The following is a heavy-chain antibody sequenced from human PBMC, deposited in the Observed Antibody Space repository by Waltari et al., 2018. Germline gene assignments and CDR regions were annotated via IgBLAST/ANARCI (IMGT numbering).Heavy chain of an antibody. J-gene: IGHJ4*02. CDR3: TRGVNFRGWREDS. V-gene: IGHV4-34*01. D-gene: IGHD2-15*01. CDR2: INHSGSS. CDR1: GGSFIDSS. Sequence: QVPLHQCGARLLKPSATLSLPSAFHGGSFIDSSWSRLRQPPGKGLEWIGHINHSGSSGYNSSLKGRVTISLDTSNKQFSLKLTSVTAADTAVYYCTRGVNFRGWREDSWGQGTLVTVSS.